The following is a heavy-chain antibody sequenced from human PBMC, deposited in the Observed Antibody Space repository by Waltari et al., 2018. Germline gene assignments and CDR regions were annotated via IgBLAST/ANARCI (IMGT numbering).Heavy chain of an antibody. CDR2: IYYSGST. D-gene: IGHD3-22*01. V-gene: IGHV4-59*01. CDR3: ASAFFGSSGYYFDY. Sequence: QVQLQESGPGLVKPSETLSLTCTVSGGSIRSYYWSWIRQPPGKGLEWIGYIYYSGSTNYNPSLKSRVTISVDTSKNQFSLKLSSVTAADTAVYYCASAFFGSSGYYFDYWGQGTLVTVSS. J-gene: IGHJ4*02. CDR1: GGSIRSYY.